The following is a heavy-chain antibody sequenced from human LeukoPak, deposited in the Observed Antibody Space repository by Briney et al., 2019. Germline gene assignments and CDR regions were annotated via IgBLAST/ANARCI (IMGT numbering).Heavy chain of an antibody. CDR3: AKPRTTGLGWAQFDY. CDR1: GFTFNTYS. Sequence: GGSLRLSCVASGFTFNTYSMNWLRQSPGKGLEWVSTISSGSTYTFYADSVTGRFTISRDNSRNTLYLEMNSLRPEDTAICYCAKPRTTGLGWAQFDYWGQGSLVTVSS. J-gene: IGHJ4*02. CDR2: ISSGSTYT. D-gene: IGHD2-8*02. V-gene: IGHV3-21*04.